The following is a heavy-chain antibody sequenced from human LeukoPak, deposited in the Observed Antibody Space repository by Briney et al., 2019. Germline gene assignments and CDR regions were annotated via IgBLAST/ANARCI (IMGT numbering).Heavy chain of an antibody. J-gene: IGHJ5*02. D-gene: IGHD1-26*01. Sequence: GGSLRLSCAASGFTLSDSAIHWVRQASGKGLEWVGLIDRPAKSYATAYGASVGGRFTISRDDSKNTAYLQMDSLKTEDTAPYYCTRDRGTYNWLDPWGQGTLVTVSS. V-gene: IGHV3-73*01. CDR1: GFTLSDSA. CDR2: IDRPAKSYAT. CDR3: TRDRGTYNWLDP.